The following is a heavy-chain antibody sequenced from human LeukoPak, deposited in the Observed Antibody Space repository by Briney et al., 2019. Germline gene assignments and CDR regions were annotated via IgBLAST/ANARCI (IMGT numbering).Heavy chain of an antibody. J-gene: IGHJ3*02. Sequence: SVKVSCKASGYTFTSYYMHWVRQAPGQGLEWMGIINPSGGSTSYAQKFQGRVTMTRDTSTSTVYMELSSLRSEDTAVYYCARDQITMIVVAQFAFDIWGQGTMVTVSS. V-gene: IGHV1-46*01. CDR2: INPSGGST. D-gene: IGHD3-22*01. CDR3: ARDQITMIVVAQFAFDI. CDR1: GYTFTSYY.